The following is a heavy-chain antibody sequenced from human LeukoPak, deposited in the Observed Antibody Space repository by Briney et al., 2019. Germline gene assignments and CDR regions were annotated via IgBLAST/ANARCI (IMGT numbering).Heavy chain of an antibody. D-gene: IGHD3-10*01. CDR2: TNPSGGST. CDR3: ATAIKYYYGSGSRFDP. Sequence: GASVKVSCKASGYTFTSYYMHWVRQAPGQGLEWMGITNPSGGSTSYAQKFQGRVTMTRDTSTSTVYMELSSLRSEDTAVYYCATAIKYYYGSGSRFDPWGQGTLVTVSS. CDR1: GYTFTSYY. V-gene: IGHV1-46*01. J-gene: IGHJ5*02.